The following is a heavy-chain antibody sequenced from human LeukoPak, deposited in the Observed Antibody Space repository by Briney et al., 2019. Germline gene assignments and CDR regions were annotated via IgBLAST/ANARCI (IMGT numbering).Heavy chain of an antibody. CDR1: GSTFGTFP. CDR3: AKQGSTSPRNSYYFDY. V-gene: IGHV3-23*01. D-gene: IGHD1-7*01. CDR2: FSGSGGST. J-gene: IGHJ4*02. Sequence: GGSLSLSCQASGSTFGTFPMSWFRQPPGRGLEWFPPFSGSGGSTYYAGPVKGRFTISRDNSKNTLYLQMNSLRAEDTAVYYCAKQGSTSPRNSYYFDYWGQGTLVTVSS.